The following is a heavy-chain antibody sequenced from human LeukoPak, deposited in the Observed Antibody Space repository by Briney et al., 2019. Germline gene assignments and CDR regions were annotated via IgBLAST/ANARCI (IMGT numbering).Heavy chain of an antibody. CDR2: IWNDGSNK. CDR1: GFTFCIYG. J-gene: IGHJ4*02. CDR3: ARASGPFDY. Sequence: VHPQRALRLPCAASGFTFCIYGMRSVRQGPGKGLEWVAVIWNDGSNKYYADSVKGRFTISGDNSKNTLYLQMNSLRAEDTAVYSCARASGPFDYWGQGTLVTVSS. D-gene: IGHD3-10*01. V-gene: IGHV3-33*01.